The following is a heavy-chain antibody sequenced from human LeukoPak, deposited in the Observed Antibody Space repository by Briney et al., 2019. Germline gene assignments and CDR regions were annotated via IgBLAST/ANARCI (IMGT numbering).Heavy chain of an antibody. Sequence: GRSLRLSCAASGFTFSTYWMHWVRQAPGKGLVWVSRINSDGSNTNYAGSVKGRFTISRDNAKNTLYLQMNSLRAEDTAVYYCASNATGRFDYWGQGTLVTVSS. J-gene: IGHJ4*02. CDR1: GFTFSTYW. V-gene: IGHV3-74*01. D-gene: IGHD2-15*01. CDR2: INSDGSNT. CDR3: ASNATGRFDY.